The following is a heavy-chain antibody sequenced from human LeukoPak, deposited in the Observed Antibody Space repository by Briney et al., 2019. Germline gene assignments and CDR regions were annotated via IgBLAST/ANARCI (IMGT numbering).Heavy chain of an antibody. Sequence: GGSLRLSCAASGFTFSSYEMNWVRQAPGKGLEWVSYISSSGSTIYYAESVKGRFTISRDNAKNSLFLQMNSLRAEDTAVYYCARERSYYDSSGYHHRFDYWGQGTLVTVSP. J-gene: IGHJ4*02. CDR3: ARERSYYDSSGYHHRFDY. CDR2: ISSSGSTI. CDR1: GFTFSSYE. V-gene: IGHV3-48*03. D-gene: IGHD3-22*01.